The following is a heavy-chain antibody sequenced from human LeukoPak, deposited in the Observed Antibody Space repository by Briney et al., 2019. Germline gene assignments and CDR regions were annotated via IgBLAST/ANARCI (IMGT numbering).Heavy chain of an antibody. J-gene: IGHJ5*02. Sequence: SETLSLTCAVYGGSFSGYYWSWIRQPPGKGLEWIGEINHSGSTNYNPSLKSRVTISVDTSKNQFSLKLSSVTAADTAVYYCARTTSIAARPANKVGMPWGQGTLVTVSS. CDR1: GGSFSGYY. D-gene: IGHD6-6*01. CDR2: INHSGST. CDR3: ARTTSIAARPANKVGMP. V-gene: IGHV4-34*01.